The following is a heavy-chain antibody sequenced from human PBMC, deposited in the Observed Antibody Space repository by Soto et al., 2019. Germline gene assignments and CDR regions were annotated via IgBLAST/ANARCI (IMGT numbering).Heavy chain of an antibody. CDR2: MNPNSGNT. D-gene: IGHD4-17*01. J-gene: IGHJ6*02. Sequence: ASVKVSCKASGYTFTSYDINWVRQATGQGFVYLGWMNPNSGNTGYVKKFQGRVTMTRDTSTSTVYMELSSLRSEDTAVYYCAREDYGGKISYYYYYGMDVWGQGTTVTAP. CDR3: AREDYGGKISYYYYYGMDV. CDR1: GYTFTSYD. V-gene: IGHV1-8*01.